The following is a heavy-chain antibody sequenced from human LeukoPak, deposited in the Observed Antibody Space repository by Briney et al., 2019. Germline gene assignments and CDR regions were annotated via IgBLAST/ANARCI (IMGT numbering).Heavy chain of an antibody. CDR1: GGSFTKYY. CDR3: ARVSRANYYYYYYMDV. V-gene: IGHV4-39*07. Sequence: SETLSLTCGVSGGSFTKYYWGWIRQPPGKGLEWIGSIYYIGNTYYNPSLKSRVTISVDTSKNHFSLRLSSVTAADTAVYYCARVSRANYYYYYYMDVWGKGTTVIVSS. CDR2: IYYIGNT. D-gene: IGHD1-26*01. J-gene: IGHJ6*03.